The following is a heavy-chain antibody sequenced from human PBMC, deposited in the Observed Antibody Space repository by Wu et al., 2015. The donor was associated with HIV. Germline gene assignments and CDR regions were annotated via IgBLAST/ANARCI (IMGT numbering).Heavy chain of an antibody. CDR1: GYTFTGYY. V-gene: IGHV1-2*02. J-gene: IGHJ3*02. D-gene: IGHD3-3*01. Sequence: QVQLVQSGAEVKKPGASVKVSCKASGYTFTGYYMHWVRQAPGQGLEWMGWINPNSGGTNYAQKFQGRVTMTRDTSISTAYMELSRLRSDDTAVYYCARVTVTIFGVVMANDAFDIWGQGTSGHRLF. CDR2: INPNSGGT. CDR3: ARVTVTIFGVVMANDAFDI.